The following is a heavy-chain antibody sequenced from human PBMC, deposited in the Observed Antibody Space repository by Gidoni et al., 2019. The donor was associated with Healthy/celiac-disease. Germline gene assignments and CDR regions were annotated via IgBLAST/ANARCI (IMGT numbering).Heavy chain of an antibody. CDR2: INHSGSP. V-gene: IGHV4-34*01. CDR3: ARGRGYSYGYLRYYGMDV. D-gene: IGHD5-18*01. CDR1: GESLRGYY. Sequence: QLQLTQGGAGLLKPSETLSLTCAVDGESLRGYYWSWIRQPPGKGLEWIGEINHSGSPNYNPSLKSGVTISVDTSKNQFSLKMSSVNAADTAVYYCARGRGYSYGYLRYYGMDVWGQGTTVTVS. J-gene: IGHJ6*02.